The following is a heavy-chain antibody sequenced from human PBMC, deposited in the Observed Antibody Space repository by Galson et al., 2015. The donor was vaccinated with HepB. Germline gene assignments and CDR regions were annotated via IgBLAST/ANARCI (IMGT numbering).Heavy chain of an antibody. CDR3: ARDLRFLEWLPSYYFDY. D-gene: IGHD3-3*01. CDR2: ISSSSSYI. Sequence: SLRLSCAASGFTFSSYSMNWVRQAPGKGLEWVSSISSSSSYIYYADSVKGQFTISRDNAKNSLYLQMNSLRAEDTAVYYCARDLRFLEWLPSYYFDYWGQGTLVTVSS. J-gene: IGHJ4*02. CDR1: GFTFSSYS. V-gene: IGHV3-21*01.